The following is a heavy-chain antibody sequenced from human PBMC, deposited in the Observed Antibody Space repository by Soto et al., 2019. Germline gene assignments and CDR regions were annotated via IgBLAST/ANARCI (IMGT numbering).Heavy chain of an antibody. CDR2: INHSGST. D-gene: IGHD3-22*01. Sequence: SETLSLTCAVYGGSFSGYYWSWIRQPPGKGLEWIGEINHSGSTNYNPSLKSRVTISVDTSKNQFSLKLSSVTAADTAVYYCARGVRSYDYDSSGYYYEAGNWFDHWGKGTLVT. V-gene: IGHV4-34*01. CDR3: ARGVRSYDYDSSGYYYEAGNWFDH. J-gene: IGHJ5*02. CDR1: GGSFSGYY.